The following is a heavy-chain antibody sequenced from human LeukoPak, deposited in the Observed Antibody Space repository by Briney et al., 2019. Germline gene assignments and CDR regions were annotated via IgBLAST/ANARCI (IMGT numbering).Heavy chain of an antibody. V-gene: IGHV4-34*01. CDR3: ASRHRLTGDGTPANWFDP. Sequence: SETLSLTCAVYGGSFSGYYWSLIRQPPGKGLEWIGESNHSGSTNYNPSLKSRVTISVDTSKNQFSLKLSSVTAADTAVYYCASRHRLTGDGTPANWFDPWGQGTLVTVSS. CDR1: GGSFSGYY. D-gene: IGHD7-27*01. J-gene: IGHJ5*02. CDR2: SNHSGST.